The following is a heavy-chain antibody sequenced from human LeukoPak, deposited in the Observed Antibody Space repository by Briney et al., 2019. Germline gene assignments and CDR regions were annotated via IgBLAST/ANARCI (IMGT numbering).Heavy chain of an antibody. D-gene: IGHD1-26*01. J-gene: IGHJ4*02. CDR2: ISGTGMST. Sequence: GGSLRLSCAASGFTSKTYGFNTYGMSWLRQAPGKGLEWVSVISGTGMSTYYADSVKGRFTISRDNSQNMLYLQMSSLGADDTAIYYCAKRGAEVGTTVAPGDYWGQGTLLTVSS. CDR3: AKRGAEVGTTVAPGDY. CDR1: GFTSKTYGFNTYG. V-gene: IGHV3-23*01.